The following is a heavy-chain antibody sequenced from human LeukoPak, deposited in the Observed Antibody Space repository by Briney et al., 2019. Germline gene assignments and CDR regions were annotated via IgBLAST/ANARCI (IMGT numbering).Heavy chain of an antibody. D-gene: IGHD2-2*02. CDR3: ARLGFVVPAVIFDY. CDR2: IYIGGST. V-gene: IGHV3-53*01. J-gene: IGHJ4*02. Sequence: GGSLRLSCAASGFTVSSNYMSWVRKAPGKGLEWVSVIYIGGSTYYADSVKGRFTISRDISKNTLYLQMNSLRAEDKAMYYCARLGFVVPAVIFDYWGQGTLVTVSS. CDR1: GFTVSSNY.